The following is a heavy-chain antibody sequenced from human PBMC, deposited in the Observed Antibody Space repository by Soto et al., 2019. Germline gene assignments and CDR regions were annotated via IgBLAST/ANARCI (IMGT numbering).Heavy chain of an antibody. V-gene: IGHV3-66*01. CDR1: GFTVSSNY. CDR3: ARASKGAQSRFDSSYYFDY. J-gene: IGHJ4*02. Sequence: GGSLRLSCAASGFTVSSNYMSWVRQAPGKGLEWVSVIYSGGSTYYADSVKGRFTISKDNSKNTLYLQMNSLRAEDTAVYYCARASKGAQSRFDSSYYFDYWGQGTLVTVSS. D-gene: IGHD6-6*01. CDR2: IYSGGST.